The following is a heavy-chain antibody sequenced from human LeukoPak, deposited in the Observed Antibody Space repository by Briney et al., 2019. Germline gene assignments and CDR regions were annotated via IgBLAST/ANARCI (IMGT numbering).Heavy chain of an antibody. J-gene: IGHJ4*02. V-gene: IGHV4-34*01. CDR1: GESFSGYS. D-gene: IGHD6-19*01. CDR3: ARGDSSGWYPFDY. Sequence: SETLSLTCAVYGESFSGYSWSWIRQPPGKGLEWIGEINHSGSTNYNPSLESRVTISVDTSKNQFSLKLTSVTAADTAVYYCARGDSSGWYPFDYWGQGTLVTVSS. CDR2: INHSGST.